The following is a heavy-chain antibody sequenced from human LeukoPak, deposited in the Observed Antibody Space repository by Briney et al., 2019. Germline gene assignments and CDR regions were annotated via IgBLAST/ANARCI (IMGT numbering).Heavy chain of an antibody. Sequence: PGGSLRLSCAASGFSFSSYSMNWVRQAPGKALEWVSSINSDSNYIYYADSVQGRFTISRDNAKNSLYLQMNSLRAEDTAVYYCAVAYYYGSGDAFDIWGQGTTVTLSS. CDR2: INSDSNYI. CDR3: AVAYYYGSGDAFDI. J-gene: IGHJ3*02. V-gene: IGHV3-21*01. CDR1: GFSFSSYS. D-gene: IGHD3-10*01.